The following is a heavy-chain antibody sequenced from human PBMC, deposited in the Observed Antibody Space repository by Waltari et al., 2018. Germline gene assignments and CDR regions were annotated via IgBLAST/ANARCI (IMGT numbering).Heavy chain of an antibody. V-gene: IGHV1-46*01. CDR2: INPSGGST. D-gene: IGHD3-3*01. CDR3: ARAWGGYLLDP. J-gene: IGHJ5*02. Sequence: RQAPGQGLEWMGIINPSGGSTNYAQKFQGRVTMTKDTSTSTVYMELSSLRSEDTAVYYCARAWGGYLLDPWGQGTLVTVSS.